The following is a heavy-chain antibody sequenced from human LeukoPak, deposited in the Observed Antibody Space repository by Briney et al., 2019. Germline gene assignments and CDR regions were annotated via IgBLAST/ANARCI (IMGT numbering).Heavy chain of an antibody. CDR1: RFTFSSYS. Sequence: GGSLRLSCAASRFTFSSYSMNWVRQAPGKGLEWVSSISSSSSYIYYADSVKGRFTISRDNAKNSLYLQMNSLRAEDTAVYYCARRNEYYYYGMDVWGKGTTVTVSS. D-gene: IGHD1-1*01. J-gene: IGHJ6*04. V-gene: IGHV3-21*01. CDR3: ARRNEYYYYGMDV. CDR2: ISSSSSYI.